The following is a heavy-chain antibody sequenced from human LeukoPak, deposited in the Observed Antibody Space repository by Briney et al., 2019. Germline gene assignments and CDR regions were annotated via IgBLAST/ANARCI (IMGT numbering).Heavy chain of an antibody. CDR1: GFTVSSNY. J-gene: IGHJ4*02. Sequence: GGSLRLSCAASGFTVSSNYMSWVRQAPGKGLEWVSVISGSSGSTYYAGSVKGRFTISRDTSKNTLYLQMNSLRAEDTAVYYCAKDFRGYSSSTSFDYWGQGTLVTVSS. CDR2: ISGSSGST. V-gene: IGHV3-23*01. CDR3: AKDFRGYSSSTSFDY. D-gene: IGHD6-13*01.